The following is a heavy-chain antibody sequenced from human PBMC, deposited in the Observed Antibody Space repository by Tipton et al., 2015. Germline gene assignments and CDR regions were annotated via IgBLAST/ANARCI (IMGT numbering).Heavy chain of an antibody. V-gene: IGHV3-21*03. Sequence: GSLRLSCAASGFTFSSFGMNWVRQAPGKGLEWVSYISSSSTYIYYADSVKGRFTISRDNAQNSLDLQMNSLKTEDTAVYYCTTGDRTSRTRYYYYGMAVWGQGTTVTVSS. CDR3: TTGDRTSRTRYYYYGMAV. J-gene: IGHJ6*02. CDR1: GFTFSSFG. CDR2: ISSSSTYI. D-gene: IGHD2-2*01.